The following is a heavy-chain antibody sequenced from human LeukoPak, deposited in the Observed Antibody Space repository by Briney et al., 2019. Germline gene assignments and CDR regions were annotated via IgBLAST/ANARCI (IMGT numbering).Heavy chain of an antibody. CDR1: GGSISSGGYY. V-gene: IGHV4-30-2*01. CDR2: IYHSGST. J-gene: IGHJ3*02. D-gene: IGHD3-22*01. CDR3: ARERADYYDSSGHQGVDAFDI. Sequence: SETLSLTCTVSGGSISSGGYYWSWIRQPPGKGLEWIGYIYHSGSTYYNPSLKSRVTISVDRSKNQFSLKLSSVTAADTAVYYCARERADYYDSSGHQGVDAFDIWGQGTMVTVSS.